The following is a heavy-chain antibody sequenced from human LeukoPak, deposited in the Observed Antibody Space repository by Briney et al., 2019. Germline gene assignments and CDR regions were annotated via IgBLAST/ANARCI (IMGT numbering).Heavy chain of an antibody. Sequence: ASVKVSCKASGYTFTSYYIHWVRQAPGQGLEWMGIINPSGGSTSYAQKFQGRVTMTRDTSTSTVYMELSSLRSEDTAVFYCAGSHTAMVLVYWGQGTLVTVSS. CDR1: GYTFTSYY. J-gene: IGHJ4*02. CDR2: INPSGGST. D-gene: IGHD5-18*01. V-gene: IGHV1-46*01. CDR3: AGSHTAMVLVY.